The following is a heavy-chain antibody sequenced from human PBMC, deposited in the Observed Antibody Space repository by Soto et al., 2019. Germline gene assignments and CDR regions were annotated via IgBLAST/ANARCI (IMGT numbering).Heavy chain of an antibody. J-gene: IGHJ6*02. CDR2: ISGSGGNT. CDR1: GFTFSSYA. CDR3: AMLNSGSYSYYGMDV. V-gene: IGHV3-23*01. D-gene: IGHD1-26*01. Sequence: EVQLLESGGDLVQPGGSLRLSCAASGFTFSSYAMNWVRQAPGKGLEWGSAISGSGGNTFYADSVKGRFTISRDNSKNTLFLQMHSLRAEDTAIYYCAMLNSGSYSYYGMDVWGQGTTVTVSS.